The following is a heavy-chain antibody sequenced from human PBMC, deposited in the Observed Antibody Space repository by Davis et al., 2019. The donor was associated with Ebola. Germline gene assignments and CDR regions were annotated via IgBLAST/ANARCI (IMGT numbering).Heavy chain of an antibody. CDR2: ISSSGSTI. CDR1: GFTFSDYY. J-gene: IGHJ6*03. CDR3: AKDPTYLLNIYYYYMDV. V-gene: IGHV3-11*04. Sequence: GESLKISCAASGFTFSDYYMSWIRQAPGKGLEWVSYISSSGSTIYYADSVKGRFTISRDNAKNSLYLHMNSLRAEDTAVYYCAKDPTYLLNIYYYYMDVWGKGTTVTVSS. D-gene: IGHD2/OR15-2a*01.